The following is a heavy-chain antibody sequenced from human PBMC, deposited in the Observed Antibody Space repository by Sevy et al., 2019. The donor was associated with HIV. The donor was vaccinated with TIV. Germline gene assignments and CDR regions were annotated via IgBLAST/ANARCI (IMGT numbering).Heavy chain of an antibody. J-gene: IGHJ6*03. CDR2: IWHDGDNE. Sequence: GGSLRLSCAASGFTFSNYGMHWVRQAPGKGLEWVAVIWHDGDNEYYVDSVNGRFTISRDNSKNTLSLQMSSLRAEDTAVYYCAKGYYDSRSYSAGYYFYYMDVWGKGTTVTVSS. CDR1: GFTFSNYG. CDR3: AKGYYDSRSYSAGYYFYYMDV. V-gene: IGHV3-33*06. D-gene: IGHD3-16*01.